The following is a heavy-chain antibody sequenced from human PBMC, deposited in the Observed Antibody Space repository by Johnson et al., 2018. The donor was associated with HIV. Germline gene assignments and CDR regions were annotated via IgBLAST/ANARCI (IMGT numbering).Heavy chain of an antibody. D-gene: IGHD1-1*01. V-gene: IGHV3-30*02. Sequence: QMQLVESGGGVVQPGGSLRLSCVASGFTFSRYGMHWVRQAPGKGLEWVAFIPNDGSNEYYADSVKGRFTISRDNSENTLYLQMNSLRAEDTAVFYCAKRVRGWNVGVDAFDIWGQGTLVT. J-gene: IGHJ3*02. CDR3: AKRVRGWNVGVDAFDI. CDR1: GFTFSRYG. CDR2: IPNDGSNE.